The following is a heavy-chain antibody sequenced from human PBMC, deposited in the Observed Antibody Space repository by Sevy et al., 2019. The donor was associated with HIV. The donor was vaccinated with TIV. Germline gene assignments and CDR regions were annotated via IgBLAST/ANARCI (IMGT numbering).Heavy chain of an antibody. J-gene: IGHJ6*02. CDR1: GFTFSSHW. Sequence: GGSLRLSCAASGFTFSSHWMSWVRQAPGKGLEWVANIKQDGSEKYYVDSVKGRFTISRDNAKNSLSLQMNSLIAEDTAVYYCARDTGGIGMDVWGQGTTVTVSS. CDR3: ARDTGGIGMDV. CDR2: IKQDGSEK. V-gene: IGHV3-7*01. D-gene: IGHD6-13*01.